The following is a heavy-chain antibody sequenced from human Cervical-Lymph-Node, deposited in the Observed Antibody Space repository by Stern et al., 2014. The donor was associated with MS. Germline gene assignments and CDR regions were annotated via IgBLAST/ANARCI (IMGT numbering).Heavy chain of an antibody. Sequence: QLVESGAEVKKTGSSVKVSCKASGYTFTYRYLHWVRQAPGQALEWIGWVTPFNGNTNYAQKFQDRVTITRDRSMSTAYMELSSLRSEDTAMYYCASTIAAAGPYFDYWGQGTLVTVSS. CDR3: ASTIAAAGPYFDY. J-gene: IGHJ4*02. CDR2: VTPFNGNT. D-gene: IGHD6-13*01. V-gene: IGHV1-45*02. CDR1: GYTFTYRY.